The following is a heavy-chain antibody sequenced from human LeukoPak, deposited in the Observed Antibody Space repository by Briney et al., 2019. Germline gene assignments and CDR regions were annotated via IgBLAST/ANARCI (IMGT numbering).Heavy chain of an antibody. CDR3: ARSTENWNDVGSFDY. D-gene: IGHD1-1*01. V-gene: IGHV1-2*06. CDR1: GYTFTGYY. CDR2: INPNSGGT. J-gene: IGHJ4*02. Sequence: ASVKVSCKASGYTFTGYYLHWVRQAPGQGLEWMGRINPNSGGTNYAQKFQGRVTMTRDTSISTAYMEQSRLRSDDTAVYYCARSTENWNDVGSFDYWGQGTLVTVSS.